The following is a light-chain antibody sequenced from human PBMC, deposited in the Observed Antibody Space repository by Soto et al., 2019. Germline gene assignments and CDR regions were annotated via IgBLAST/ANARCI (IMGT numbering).Light chain of an antibody. J-gene: IGKJ5*01. CDR3: QQRNVWPPVT. V-gene: IGKV3-11*01. CDR1: PSVTNF. Sequence: EIVLTQSPATLSLSPGERATLSCRASPSVTNFLAWYQQKPGQAPRLLIYGAFNRATGIPARFSGSGSGTDFTLTISSLEPEDSAVHYCQQRNVWPPVTFGQGTRLEI. CDR2: GAF.